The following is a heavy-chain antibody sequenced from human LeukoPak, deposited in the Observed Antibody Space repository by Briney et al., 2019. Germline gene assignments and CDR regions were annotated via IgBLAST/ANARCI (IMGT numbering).Heavy chain of an antibody. D-gene: IGHD4-17*01. CDR3: ARVPRDYGDYGNAFDI. CDR1: GGSFSGYY. CDR2: INHSGST. J-gene: IGHJ3*02. Sequence: SETLSLTYAVYGGSFSGYYWSWIRQPPGKGLEWIGEINHSGSTNYNPSLKSRVTISVDTSKNQFSLKLSSVTAADTAVYYCARVPRDYGDYGNAFDIWGQGTMVTVSS. V-gene: IGHV4-34*01.